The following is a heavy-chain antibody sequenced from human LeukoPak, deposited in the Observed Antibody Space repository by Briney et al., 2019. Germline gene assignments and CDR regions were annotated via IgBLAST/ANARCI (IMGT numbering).Heavy chain of an antibody. CDR2: ISSSSSYI. Sequence: PGGSLGLSCAASGFTFSSYTMNWVRQAPGKGLEWVSSISSSSSYIYYADSVKGRFTISRDNAKNSLHLQMNSLRAEDTAVYYCARIRGTGLPDYWGQGTLVTVSS. CDR1: GFTFSSYT. CDR3: ARIRGTGLPDY. D-gene: IGHD3/OR15-3a*01. J-gene: IGHJ4*02. V-gene: IGHV3-21*01.